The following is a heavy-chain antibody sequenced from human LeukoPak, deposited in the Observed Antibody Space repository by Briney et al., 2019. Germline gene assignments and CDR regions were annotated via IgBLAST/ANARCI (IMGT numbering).Heavy chain of an antibody. V-gene: IGHV4-38-2*02. D-gene: IGHD5-12*01. CDR2: IYHSGNT. J-gene: IGHJ4*02. Sequence: PSETLSLTCKVSGYSISSGYYWGWIRQPPGKGLEWIGNIYHSGNTYYNPSLKSRVTTSVDTSKNQFSLKLSSVTAADTAVYYCARGGSGYAQGPFDYWGQGTLVTVSS. CDR3: ARGGSGYAQGPFDY. CDR1: GYSISSGYY.